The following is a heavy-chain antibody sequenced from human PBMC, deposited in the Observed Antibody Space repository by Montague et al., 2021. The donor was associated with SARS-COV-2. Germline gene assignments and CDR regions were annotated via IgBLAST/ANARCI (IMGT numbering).Heavy chain of an antibody. D-gene: IGHD3-9*01. CDR1: GGSFSGYC. Sequence: SETLSLTCAVYGGSFSGYCWSWIRQPSGKGLEWIGEVTHRGNTNYNPSLKSPVTISLDTSNNHFSLKLSSVTAADTAVYYCARERYSFSLTRGSTWFDPWGQGTLVTVSS. CDR2: VTHRGNT. CDR3: ARERYSFSLTRGSTWFDP. V-gene: IGHV4-34*01. J-gene: IGHJ5*02.